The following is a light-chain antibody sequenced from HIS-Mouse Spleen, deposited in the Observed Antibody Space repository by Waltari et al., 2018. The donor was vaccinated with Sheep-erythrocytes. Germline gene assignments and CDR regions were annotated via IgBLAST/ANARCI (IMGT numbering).Light chain of an antibody. CDR1: QGISSW. CDR3: RQANSVPGT. J-gene: IGKJ5*01. CDR2: AAS. Sequence: DLQMTPSPSSVSASVGGRVTITCRASQGISSWLAWYQQKPGQAPKLRIYAASSVQSGVPSRCSDSGAETDVTLTISSLQPEDSATYYCRQANSVPGTFGPGTRLEIK. V-gene: IGKV1-12*01.